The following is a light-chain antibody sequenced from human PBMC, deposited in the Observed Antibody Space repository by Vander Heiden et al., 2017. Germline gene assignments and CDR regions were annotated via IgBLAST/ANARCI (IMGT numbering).Light chain of an antibody. CDR2: DVS. CDR1: NSDVGGYNY. Sequence: QSALTQPRSVSGSPGQSVTISCTGTNSDVGGYNYVSWYKQHPGKAPQLMIYDVSKRPSGVPDRFSGSKSGNTASLTIAGLQAEDEADYYCCSYAGSYTYVFGTGTKVTVL. J-gene: IGLJ1*01. CDR3: CSYAGSYTYV. V-gene: IGLV2-11*01.